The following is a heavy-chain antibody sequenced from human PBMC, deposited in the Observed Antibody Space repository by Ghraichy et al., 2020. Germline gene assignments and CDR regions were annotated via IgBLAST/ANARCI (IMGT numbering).Heavy chain of an antibody. V-gene: IGHV1-8*01. Sequence: ASVKVSCKASGYTFTSYDINWVRQATGQGLEWMGWMNTNSGNTGYAQKFQGRVTMTRNTSISTAYMELSSLRSEDTAVYYCARLAEVYYYDSTGDYYYYGMDVWGQGTTVTVSS. CDR1: GYTFTSYD. J-gene: IGHJ6*02. CDR3: ARLAEVYYYDSTGDYYYYGMDV. CDR2: MNTNSGNT. D-gene: IGHD3-22*01.